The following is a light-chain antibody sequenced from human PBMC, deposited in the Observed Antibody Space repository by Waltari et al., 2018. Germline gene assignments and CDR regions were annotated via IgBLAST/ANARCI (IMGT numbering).Light chain of an antibody. CDR3: QQFDTTPSYT. J-gene: IGKJ2*01. Sequence: DIVMTQSPDSLAVSLGERATINCKSSQSALSSSNNKNYLAWYQQKPGQPPKLLIYWASTRVSGVPDRFSGGGSGTDFTLAISSLQAEDVAVYYCQQFDTTPSYTFGQGTKLEIK. CDR2: WAS. CDR1: QSALSSSNNKNY. V-gene: IGKV4-1*01.